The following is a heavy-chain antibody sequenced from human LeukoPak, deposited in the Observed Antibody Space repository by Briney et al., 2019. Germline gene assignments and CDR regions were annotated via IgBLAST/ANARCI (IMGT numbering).Heavy chain of an antibody. CDR3: ARDSTYYYESGSSGPHYFDN. CDR1: GFTFSNYA. V-gene: IGHV3-30*01. Sequence: GGSLRLSCAASGFTFSNYAIHWVRQAPGKGLEWVSIISSSGSFKYYADSVKGRFTISSDNYKNTLYLQLNSLRGEDTAIYYCARDSTYYYESGSSGPHYFDNGGQGTWVTVSS. J-gene: IGHJ4*02. D-gene: IGHD3-10*01. CDR2: ISSSGSFK.